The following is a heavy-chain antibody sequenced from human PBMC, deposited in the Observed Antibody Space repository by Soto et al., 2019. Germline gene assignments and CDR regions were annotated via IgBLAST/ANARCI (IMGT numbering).Heavy chain of an antibody. CDR2: IRSKAYGGTT. J-gene: IGHJ5*02. CDR1: GFTFGDYA. CDR3: TRGGPPLGLDP. D-gene: IGHD5-12*01. V-gene: IGHV3-49*04. Sequence: AGGSLRLSCTASGFTFGDYAMSWVRQAPGKGLEWVGFIRSKAYGGTTEYAASVKGRFTISRDDSKSIAYLQMNSLKTEDTAVYYCTRGGPPLGLDPWGQGTQVTVSS.